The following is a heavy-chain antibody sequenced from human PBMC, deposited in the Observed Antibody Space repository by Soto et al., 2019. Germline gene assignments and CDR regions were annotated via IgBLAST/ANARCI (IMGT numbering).Heavy chain of an antibody. CDR3: ARGGGVGVAGSAAFDM. D-gene: IGHD3-3*01. CDR2: INPATGAA. CDR1: GYPVTAYY. J-gene: IGHJ3*02. Sequence: QLHLVQSGAVVKKPGASVTVSCSASGYPVTAYYMHWVRQAPGRGLEWMGGINPATGAAKYTQTFQGRVTLPRAPSTSTVFMELSGLPSEDPAVFYCARGGGVGVAGSAAFDMWGQGTLVTVSS. V-gene: IGHV1-2*02.